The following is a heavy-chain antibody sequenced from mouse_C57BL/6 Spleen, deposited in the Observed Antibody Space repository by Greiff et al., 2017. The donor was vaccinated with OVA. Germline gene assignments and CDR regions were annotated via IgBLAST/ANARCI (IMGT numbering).Heavy chain of an antibody. Sequence: VQLQQPGAELVKPGASVKLSCKASGYTFTSYWMQWVKQRPGQGLEWIGEIDPSDSYTNYNQKFKGKATLTVDTSSSTAYMQLSSLTSEDSAVYYCARGDYGMGFDYWGQGTTLTVSS. CDR2: IDPSDSYT. CDR1: GYTFTSYW. D-gene: IGHD1-1*01. CDR3: ARGDYGMGFDY. J-gene: IGHJ2*01. V-gene: IGHV1-50*01.